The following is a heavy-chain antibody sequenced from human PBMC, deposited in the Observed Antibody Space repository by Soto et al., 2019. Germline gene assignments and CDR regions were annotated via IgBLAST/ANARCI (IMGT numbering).Heavy chain of an antibody. CDR3: AAGDSSGYYGG. Sequence: SVKVSCKXSGFIFTSSSVQWVRQARGQRLEWIGWITVGTGNTNYAQKFQERVTITRDMSTSTAYMELSNLRSEDTAVYYCAAGDSSGYYGGWGQGTQVTVSS. CDR2: ITVGTGNT. J-gene: IGHJ4*02. CDR1: GFIFTSSS. V-gene: IGHV1-58*01. D-gene: IGHD3-22*01.